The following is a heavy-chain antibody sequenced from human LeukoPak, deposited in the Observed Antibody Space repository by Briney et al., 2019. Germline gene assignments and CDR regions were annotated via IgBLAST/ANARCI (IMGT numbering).Heavy chain of an antibody. CDR2: ISGSGYDT. CDR1: KFNFIDYG. Sequence: PGGSLRLSCSTFKFNFIDYGLTWVRQAPGKGLEWVSSISGSGYDTQYASSVQGRFTISRDNSKNTLYLQMNSLRAEDTAVYYCAKDDYYDSSGYYWTPGAFDIWGQGTMVTVSS. D-gene: IGHD3-22*01. V-gene: IGHV3-23*01. CDR3: AKDDYYDSSGYYWTPGAFDI. J-gene: IGHJ3*02.